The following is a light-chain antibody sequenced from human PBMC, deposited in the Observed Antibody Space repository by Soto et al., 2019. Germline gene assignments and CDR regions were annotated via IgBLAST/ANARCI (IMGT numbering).Light chain of an antibody. CDR2: DAS. Sequence: EILMTQSRSTLSVSPGEIATLPCRASQSVSSRLAWYQQKRGQAPRLLIYDASTRATGIPARFSGSGSGTDFTLTISRLEPEDFAVYYCQQYGSSHWTFGQGTKVDI. J-gene: IGKJ1*01. CDR1: QSVSSR. CDR3: QQYGSSHWT. V-gene: IGKV3-20*01.